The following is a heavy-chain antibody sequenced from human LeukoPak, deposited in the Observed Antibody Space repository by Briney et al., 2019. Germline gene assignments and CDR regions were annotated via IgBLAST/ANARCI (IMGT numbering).Heavy chain of an antibody. D-gene: IGHD3-9*01. CDR3: ASNDILTGHYGHYGMDV. J-gene: IGHJ6*02. CDR1: GYTFTGYY. Sequence: ASVKVSCKASGYTFTGYYMHWVRQAPGQGLEWMGWINPNSGGTNYAQKFQGRVTMTRDTSISTAYMELSRLRSDDTAVYYCASNDILTGHYGHYGMDVWGQGTTVTVSS. CDR2: INPNSGGT. V-gene: IGHV1-2*02.